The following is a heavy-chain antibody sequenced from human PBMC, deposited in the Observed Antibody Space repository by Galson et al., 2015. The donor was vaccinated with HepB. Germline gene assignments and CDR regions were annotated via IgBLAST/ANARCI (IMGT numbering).Heavy chain of an antibody. CDR1: GGTFSSYA. J-gene: IGHJ6*02. D-gene: IGHD6-13*01. V-gene: IGHV1-69*13. Sequence: SVKVSCKASGGTFSSYAISWVRQAPGQGLEWMGGIIPIFGTANYAQKFQGRVTITADESTSTAYMELSSLRSEDTAVYYCARVGHSSNYYYYGMDVWGQGTTVTVSS. CDR2: IIPIFGTA. CDR3: ARVGHSSNYYYYGMDV.